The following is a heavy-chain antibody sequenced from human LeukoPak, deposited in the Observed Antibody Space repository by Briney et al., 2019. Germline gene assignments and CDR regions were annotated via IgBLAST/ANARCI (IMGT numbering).Heavy chain of an antibody. CDR2: ISGSGGST. Sequence: GGSLRLSCAASGFTFSSYAMSWVRQAPGKGLEWVSAISGSGGSTYYADSVKGRFTISRDNSKNTLYLQMNSLRAEDTAVYYCAKVMDCSGGSCYWYYFDYWAREPWSPSPQ. J-gene: IGHJ4*02. V-gene: IGHV3-23*01. CDR1: GFTFSSYA. CDR3: AKVMDCSGGSCYWYYFDY. D-gene: IGHD2-15*01.